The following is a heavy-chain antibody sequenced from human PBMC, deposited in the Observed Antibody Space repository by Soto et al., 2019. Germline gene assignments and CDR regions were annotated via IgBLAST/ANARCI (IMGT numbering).Heavy chain of an antibody. CDR3: ARDHIWGYEYGNYGDS. Sequence: EVQLVESGGGVVRPGGSLRLACVVSGFSLDEYGMSWVRQAPGKGPEWVSGMHRNGNRTGYAESVKGRFTISRDDAKNSLYLQMNSLRAEDTACYYCARDHIWGYEYGNYGDSWGHGTLVTVSS. V-gene: IGHV3-20*04. D-gene: IGHD4-17*01. CDR1: GFSLDEYG. J-gene: IGHJ5*01. CDR2: MHRNGNRT.